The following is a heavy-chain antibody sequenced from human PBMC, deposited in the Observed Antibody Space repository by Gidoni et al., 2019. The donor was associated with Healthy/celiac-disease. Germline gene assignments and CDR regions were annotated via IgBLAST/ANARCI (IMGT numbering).Heavy chain of an antibody. V-gene: IGHV4-61*02. J-gene: IGHJ4*02. D-gene: IGHD2-15*01. CDR3: ARDGLYCSGGSCYSGIDY. CDR1: GGLISSGSTH. CDR2: IYTSGST. Sequence: QVQLQVSGLGPVKPSQTLSLTRTASGGLISSGSTHWSWIRQPAGKGLEWIGRIYTSGSTNYNPSLKSRVTISVDTSKNQFSLKLSSVTAADTAVYYCARDGLYCSGGSCYSGIDYWGQGTLVTVSS.